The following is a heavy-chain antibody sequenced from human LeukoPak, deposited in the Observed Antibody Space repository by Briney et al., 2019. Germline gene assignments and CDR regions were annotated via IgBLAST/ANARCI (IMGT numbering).Heavy chain of an antibody. Sequence: PGGSLRLSCVASGFTFNTYGIHWVRQAPGKGLEWVAVIWYDGSNQYYADSVKGRFTISRDNSKNTLYLQMNYLRAEDTAVYYCAKDPTSVGGRHDWLLDSRGQGTLVTVSS. CDR1: GFTFNTYG. CDR2: IWYDGSNQ. CDR3: AKDPTSVGGRHDWLLDS. V-gene: IGHV3-33*03. D-gene: IGHD3-9*01. J-gene: IGHJ4*02.